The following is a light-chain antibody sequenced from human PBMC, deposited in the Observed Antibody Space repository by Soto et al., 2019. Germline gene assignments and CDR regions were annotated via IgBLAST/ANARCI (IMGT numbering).Light chain of an antibody. V-gene: IGLV2-8*01. CDR2: EVN. CDR1: SSDVGGYNY. J-gene: IGLJ1*01. Sequence: VLTQPPSASGSPGQSVAISCTGTSSDVGGYNYVSWYQQHPGKAPKLMIYEVNKRPSEVPDRFSGSKSGNTASLTVSGLQAEDEADYYCSSYAGSSNVFGTGTKVTVL. CDR3: SSYAGSSNV.